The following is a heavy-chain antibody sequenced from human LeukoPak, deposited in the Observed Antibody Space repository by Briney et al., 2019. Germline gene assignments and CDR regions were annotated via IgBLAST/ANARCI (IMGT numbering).Heavy chain of an antibody. V-gene: IGHV4-39*02. Sequence: SETLSLTCTVSGGSISSYSYYWGWSRQPPGKGLDWIGNIYYSGSTYYNPSLKSRVTISVDTSKNQFSLNLSSVTPEDTAVYYCVRESAYDSGWVTRWFDPWGQGTLVTVSS. CDR1: GGSISSYSYY. J-gene: IGHJ5*02. CDR2: IYYSGST. CDR3: VRESAYDSGWVTRWFDP. D-gene: IGHD6-19*01.